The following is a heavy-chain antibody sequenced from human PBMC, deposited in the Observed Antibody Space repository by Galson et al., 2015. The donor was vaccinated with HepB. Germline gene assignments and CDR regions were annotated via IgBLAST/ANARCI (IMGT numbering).Heavy chain of an antibody. V-gene: IGHV3-21*01. J-gene: IGHJ4*02. CDR2: ISSSSSYI. CDR3: ARLHLGPYYDFWSGYFSQGSSGTFDY. CDR1: GFTFSSYS. D-gene: IGHD3-3*01. Sequence: SLRLSCAASGFTFSSYSMNWVRQAPGKGLEWVSSISSSSSYIYYADSVKGRFTISRDNAKNSLYLQMNSLRAEDTAVYYCARLHLGPYYDFWSGYFSQGSSGTFDYWGQGTLVTVSS.